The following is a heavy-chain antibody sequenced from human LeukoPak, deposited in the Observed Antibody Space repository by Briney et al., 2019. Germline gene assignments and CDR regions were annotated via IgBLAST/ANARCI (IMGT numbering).Heavy chain of an antibody. Sequence: GGSLRLSCAASGFTFSDYYMSWIRQAPGKGLEWVSYISSSSSIIYYADSVKGRFTISRDNAKNSLYLQMNSLRAEDTAVYYCARGIVGAADYFDYWGQGTLVTVSS. D-gene: IGHD1-26*01. CDR1: GFTFSDYY. V-gene: IGHV3-11*04. CDR3: ARGIVGAADYFDY. J-gene: IGHJ4*02. CDR2: ISSSSSII.